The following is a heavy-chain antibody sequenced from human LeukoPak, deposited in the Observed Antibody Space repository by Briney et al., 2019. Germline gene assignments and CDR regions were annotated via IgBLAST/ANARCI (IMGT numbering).Heavy chain of an antibody. CDR2: IYHSGST. V-gene: IGHV4-59*01. D-gene: IGHD6-19*01. CDR3: ARRRIGMDSSGWYASGDYYFDN. CDR1: GASISSDY. Sequence: PSETLSLTCIVSGASISSDYWSWIRQPPGKGLEWMGNIYHSGSTNYNPSLKSRVTISIDTSKNQFSLKMSSVTAADTAVYYCARRRIGMDSSGWYASGDYYFDNWGQGTLVSVSS. J-gene: IGHJ4*02.